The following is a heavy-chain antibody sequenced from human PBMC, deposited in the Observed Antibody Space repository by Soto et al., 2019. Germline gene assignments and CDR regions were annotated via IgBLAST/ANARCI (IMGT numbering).Heavy chain of an antibody. V-gene: IGHV3-23*01. CDR2: ITGSAENT. D-gene: IGHD5-18*01. CDR3: AKDLEMGRGYSYGNGFDY. J-gene: IGHJ4*02. CDR1: GFTFTNYA. Sequence: EVQLLESGGGLVQPGGSLRLSCAAYGFTFTNYAMSWVRQAPGKGLEWVTAITGSAENTYYADSVKGRFTISRDNSKNTLYLQMNSLRAEDTAVYYCAKDLEMGRGYSYGNGFDYWGQGTLVTVSS.